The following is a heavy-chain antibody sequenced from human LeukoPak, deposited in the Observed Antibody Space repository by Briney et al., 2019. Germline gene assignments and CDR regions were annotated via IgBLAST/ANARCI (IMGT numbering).Heavy chain of an antibody. CDR1: GFTFSSYA. J-gene: IGHJ6*02. Sequence: PGGSLRLSCAASGFTFSSYAMSWVRQAPGKGLEWVSAISGSGGSTLYTDSVKGRFTISRDNSKNTLYLQMSSLRAEDTAVYYCARSLGYCSSTLSCYYAMDVWGQGTTVTVSS. CDR3: ARSLGYCSSTLSCYYAMDV. CDR2: ISGSGGST. V-gene: IGHV3-23*01. D-gene: IGHD2-2*01.